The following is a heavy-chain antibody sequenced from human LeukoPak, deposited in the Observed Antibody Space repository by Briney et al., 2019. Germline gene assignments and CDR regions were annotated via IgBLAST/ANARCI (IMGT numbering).Heavy chain of an antibody. CDR3: ARGRPPPGCTNGVCYETYDY. J-gene: IGHJ4*02. CDR2: IIPIFGTA. V-gene: IGHV1-69*05. D-gene: IGHD2-8*01. CDR1: GGTFSGYA. Sequence: ASVKVSCKASGGTFSGYAISWVRQAPGQGLEWMGRIIPIFGTANYAQKFQGRVTITTDESTSTAYVELSSLRSEDTAVYYCARGRPPPGCTNGVCYETYDYWGQGTLVTVSS.